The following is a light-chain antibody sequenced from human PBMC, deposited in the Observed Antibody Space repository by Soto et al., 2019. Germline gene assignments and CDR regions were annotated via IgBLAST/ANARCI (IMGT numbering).Light chain of an antibody. Sequence: EIVLTQSPGTLSLSPGERATLSCRASQSVSSSYLAWYQQKPGQAPRLLIYGASSRATGIPDRFSGSGSGXXXXXXXXXXXXEDFAVYXXQQYGSSPTFGGGTKVEIK. V-gene: IGKV3-20*01. J-gene: IGKJ4*01. CDR3: QQYGSSPT. CDR1: QSVSSSY. CDR2: GAS.